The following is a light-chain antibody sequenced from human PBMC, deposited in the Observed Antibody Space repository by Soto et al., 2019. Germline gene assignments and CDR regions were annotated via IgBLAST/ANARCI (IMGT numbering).Light chain of an antibody. CDR1: SSDVGAYNY. V-gene: IGLV2-11*01. J-gene: IGLJ2*01. Sequence: QSALTQPRSVSGSPGQSVTISCTGTSSDVGAYNYVSWLQQHPGKAPKLMMSDVNKRPSGVPDRFSGSKSGTTASLTISGLQAEDEADYYCVSYGGSYDLLSGGVPNLTV. CDR2: DVN. CDR3: VSYGGSYDLL.